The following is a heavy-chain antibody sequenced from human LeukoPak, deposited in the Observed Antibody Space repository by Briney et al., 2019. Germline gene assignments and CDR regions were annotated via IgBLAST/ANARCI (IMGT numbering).Heavy chain of an antibody. J-gene: IGHJ4*02. D-gene: IGHD2-15*01. CDR2: IWYDGSNK. CDR3: ARPSHAGRPLPFDY. Sequence: GGSLRLSCAASGFTFSSYGMHWVRQAPGKGLEWVAVIWYDGSNKYYADSVKGRFTISRDNSKNTLYLQVNSLRAEDTAVYYCARPSHAGRPLPFDYWGQGTLVTVSS. CDR1: GFTFSSYG. V-gene: IGHV3-33*01.